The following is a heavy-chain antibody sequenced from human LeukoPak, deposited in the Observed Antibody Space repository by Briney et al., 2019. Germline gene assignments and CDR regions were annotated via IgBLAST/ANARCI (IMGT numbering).Heavy chain of an antibody. CDR2: IKQDGSEK. CDR1: GFTFSSYW. CDR3: ARVSTAMVRAMDV. V-gene: IGHV3-7*01. Sequence: GGSLRLSCAASGFTFSSYWMSWVRQAPGKGLEWVADIKQDGSEKYYVDSVKGRFIISRDNAKNSLYLQMNSPRDEATAVYYCARVSTAMVRAMDVWGKGTTVTVSS. D-gene: IGHD5-18*01. J-gene: IGHJ6*03.